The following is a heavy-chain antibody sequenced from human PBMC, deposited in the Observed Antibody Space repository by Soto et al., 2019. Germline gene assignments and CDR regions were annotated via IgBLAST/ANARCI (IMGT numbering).Heavy chain of an antibody. CDR2: INAGNGNT. Sequence: ASVKVSCKAPGYTITSYAMHWVRQAPGQRLEWMGWINAGNGNTKYSQKFQGRVTITRDTSASTAYMELSSLRSEDTAVYYCARSIVVVTALDYWGQGTLVTVSS. CDR3: ARSIVVVTALDY. CDR1: GYTITSYA. V-gene: IGHV1-3*01. J-gene: IGHJ4*02. D-gene: IGHD2-21*02.